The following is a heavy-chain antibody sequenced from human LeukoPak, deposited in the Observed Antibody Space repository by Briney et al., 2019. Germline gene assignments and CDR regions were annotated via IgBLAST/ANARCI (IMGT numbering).Heavy chain of an antibody. Sequence: GGSLRLSYAASGFTFSSYAMSWVRQAPGKGLVWVSRINPDDKSASYADSVKGRFTIARDDARKTLYLQMNSLRAEDTAVYYCLTIVETTFDAFDIWGQGTMVTVSS. CDR1: GFTFSSYA. V-gene: IGHV3-74*01. CDR2: INPDDKSA. CDR3: LTIVETTFDAFDI. J-gene: IGHJ3*02. D-gene: IGHD2/OR15-2a*01.